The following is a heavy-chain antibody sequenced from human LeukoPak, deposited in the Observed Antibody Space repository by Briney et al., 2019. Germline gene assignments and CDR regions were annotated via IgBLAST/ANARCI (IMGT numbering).Heavy chain of an antibody. J-gene: IGHJ4*02. Sequence: GRSLRLSCAASGFTFSSYAMHWVRQAPGKGLEGVAVISYDGSNKYYADSVKGRFTISRDNSKNTLYLQMNSLRAEDTAVYYCASNPGGPVAYFDYWGQGTLVTVSS. CDR1: GFTFSSYA. V-gene: IGHV3-30-3*01. CDR3: ASNPGGPVAYFDY. D-gene: IGHD4-23*01. CDR2: ISYDGSNK.